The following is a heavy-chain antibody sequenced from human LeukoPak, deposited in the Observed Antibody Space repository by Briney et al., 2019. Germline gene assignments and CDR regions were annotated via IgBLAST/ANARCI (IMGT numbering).Heavy chain of an antibody. CDR2: IRYDGSNK. Sequence: GRSLRLSCAASGFTFSSYGMHWARQAPGKGLEWVAFIRYDGSNKYYADSVKGRFTISRDNSKNTLYLQMNSLRAEDTAVYYCAKWGYCSSTSCYLSYYYMDVWGKGTTVTISS. D-gene: IGHD2-2*01. CDR1: GFTFSSYG. CDR3: AKWGYCSSTSCYLSYYYMDV. J-gene: IGHJ6*03. V-gene: IGHV3-30*02.